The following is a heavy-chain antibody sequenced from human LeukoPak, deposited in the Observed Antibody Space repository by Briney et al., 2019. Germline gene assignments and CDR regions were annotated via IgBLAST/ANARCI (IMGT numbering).Heavy chain of an antibody. CDR3: ARRSAAALVDI. Sequence: SETLSLTCTVSGGSISSYYWSWIRQPPGKGLEWIGYIYHSGSTYYNPSLKSRVTISVDRSKNQFSLKLSSVTAADTAVYYCARRSAAALVDIWGQGTMVTVSS. CDR1: GGSISSYY. V-gene: IGHV4-59*12. CDR2: IYHSGST. J-gene: IGHJ3*02. D-gene: IGHD6-13*01.